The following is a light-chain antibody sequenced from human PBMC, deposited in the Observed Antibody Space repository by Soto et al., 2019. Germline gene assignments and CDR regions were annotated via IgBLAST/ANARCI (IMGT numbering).Light chain of an antibody. V-gene: IGKV3-20*01. CDR1: QSVSSSY. J-gene: IGKJ2*01. CDR3: QQYGGVPYT. CDR2: GAS. Sequence: EIVLTQSPGTLSLSPGERATLSCRASQSVSSSYLAWYQQKPGQAPRLLIYGASSRPTGIPDRFSGSGSGTDFTLTISRLEPEDFAIYYCQQYGGVPYTFGQGTKLEIK.